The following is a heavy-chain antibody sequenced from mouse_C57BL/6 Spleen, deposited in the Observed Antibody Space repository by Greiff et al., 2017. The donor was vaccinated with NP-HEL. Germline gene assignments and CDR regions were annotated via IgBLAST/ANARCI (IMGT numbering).Heavy chain of an antibody. Sequence: EVKLVESGPGLAKPSQTLSLTCSVTGYSITSDYWNWIRKFPGNKLEYMGYISYSGSTYYNPSLKSRISITRDTSKTQYYLQLNSVTTEDTATYYCARYSSLYYYAMDYWGQGTSVTVSS. J-gene: IGHJ4*01. V-gene: IGHV3-8*01. CDR2: ISYSGST. CDR1: GYSITSDY. D-gene: IGHD1-1*01. CDR3: ARYSSLYYYAMDY.